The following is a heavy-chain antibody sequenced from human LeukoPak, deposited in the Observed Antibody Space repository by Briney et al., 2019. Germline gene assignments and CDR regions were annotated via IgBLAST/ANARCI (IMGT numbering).Heavy chain of an antibody. CDR3: ARDQGDIVVVVAATVTDY. D-gene: IGHD2-15*01. CDR2: ISAYNGNT. V-gene: IGHV1-18*01. CDR1: SYTFTSYG. Sequence: VKVSCKASSYTFTSYGISWVRQAPGQGLEWMGWISAYNGNTNYAQKLQGRVTMTTDTSTSTAYMELRSLRSDDTAVYYCARDQGDIVVVVAATVTDYWGQGTLVTVSS. J-gene: IGHJ4*02.